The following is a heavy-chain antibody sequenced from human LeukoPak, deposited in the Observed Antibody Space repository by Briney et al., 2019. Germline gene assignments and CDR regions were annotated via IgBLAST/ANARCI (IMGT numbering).Heavy chain of an antibody. CDR3: ARTAYARFFDL. Sequence: PSETLSLTCTVSGGSIRSSNYYWGWIRQPPGKGLEWIGSIYYTGSTYSNPSLKSRLTISVDTSKNQFSLKLSSVTAADTAVYYCARTAYARFFDLWGRGTLVTVSS. V-gene: IGHV4-39*07. CDR1: GGSIRSSNYY. J-gene: IGHJ2*01. D-gene: IGHD2-21*01. CDR2: IYYTGST.